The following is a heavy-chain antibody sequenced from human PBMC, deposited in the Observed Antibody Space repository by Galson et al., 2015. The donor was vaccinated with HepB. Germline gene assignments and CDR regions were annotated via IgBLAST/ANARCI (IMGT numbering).Heavy chain of an antibody. V-gene: IGHV3-23*01. Sequence: SLRLSCAASGFTFSSYSMSWVRQAPREGLEWVAAIGGSDSKPFYADSMKGRFTISRDNSENTVSLQMTDLRVEDTAVYYCTKWGVWGVFEYWGQGILVAVSS. CDR2: IGGSDSKP. CDR1: GFTFSSYS. CDR3: TKWGVWGVFEY. D-gene: IGHD3-16*01. J-gene: IGHJ4*02.